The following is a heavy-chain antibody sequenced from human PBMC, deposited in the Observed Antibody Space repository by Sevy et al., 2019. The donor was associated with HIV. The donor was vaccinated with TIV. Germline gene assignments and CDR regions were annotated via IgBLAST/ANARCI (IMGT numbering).Heavy chain of an antibody. V-gene: IGHV3-30-3*01. CDR2: ISYDGSNK. Sequence: GGSLRLSCAASGFTFSSYAMHWVRQAPGKGLEWVAVISYDGSNKYYADSVKGRFTISRDNSKNTLYLQMNSLRAEDTAVYYCAGGGGSSSWYLYYYYYGMDVWGQGTTVTVSS. CDR3: AGGGGSSSWYLYYYYYGMDV. D-gene: IGHD6-13*01. J-gene: IGHJ6*02. CDR1: GFTFSSYA.